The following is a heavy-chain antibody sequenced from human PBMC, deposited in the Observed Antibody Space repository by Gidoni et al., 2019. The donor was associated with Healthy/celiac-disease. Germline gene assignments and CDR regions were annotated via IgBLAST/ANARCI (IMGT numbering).Heavy chain of an antibody. D-gene: IGHD1-26*01. V-gene: IGHV3-33*08. CDR2: IWYDGSNK. CDR3: ARGIVGAGY. J-gene: IGHJ4*02. Sequence: QVQLVESGGGVVQPGRSLRLSCPASGFTFSSYGMHWDRQAPGKGLEWVAVIWYDGSNKYYEESVKGRFTISRDNSKNTLYLQMNSLRDEDTAVYYCARGIVGAGYWGQGTLVTVSS. CDR1: GFTFSSYG.